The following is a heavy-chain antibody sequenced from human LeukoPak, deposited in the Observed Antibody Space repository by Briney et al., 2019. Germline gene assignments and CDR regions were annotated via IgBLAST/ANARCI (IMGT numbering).Heavy chain of an antibody. J-gene: IGHJ4*02. CDR2: IYHSGST. CDR3: ASLIVGATGDY. Sequence: SETLSLTCTVSGYSISSGYYWGWIRQPPGKGLEWIGSIYHSGSTHYNPSLKSRVTISVDTSKNQFSLKLSSVTAADTAVYYCASLIVGATGDYWGQGTLVTVSS. D-gene: IGHD1-26*01. V-gene: IGHV4-38-2*02. CDR1: GYSISSGYY.